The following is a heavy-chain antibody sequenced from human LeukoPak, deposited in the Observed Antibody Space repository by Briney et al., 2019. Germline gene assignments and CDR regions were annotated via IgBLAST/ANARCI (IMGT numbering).Heavy chain of an antibody. D-gene: IGHD3-22*01. CDR3: ARSLLPTYYYDSSAERGPRY. Sequence: ASVKVSCKASGYTFTSYAMNWVRQAPGQGLEWMGWINTNTGNPTYAQGFTGRFVFSLDTSVSTAYLQISSLKAEDTAVYYCARSLLPTYYYDSSAERGPRYWGQGTLVTVSS. J-gene: IGHJ4*02. V-gene: IGHV7-4-1*02. CDR2: INTNTGNP. CDR1: GYTFTSYA.